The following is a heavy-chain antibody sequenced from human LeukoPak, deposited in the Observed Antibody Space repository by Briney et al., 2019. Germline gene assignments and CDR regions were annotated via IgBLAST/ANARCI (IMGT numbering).Heavy chain of an antibody. CDR2: IIPIFGTA. J-gene: IGHJ4*02. CDR1: GGTFSSYA. D-gene: IGHD3-3*01. V-gene: IGHV1-69*05. CDR3: ARSGRFLESYYFDY. Sequence: SVKVSCKASGGTFSSYAISWVRQAPGQGLEWMGGIIPIFGTANYAQEFQGRVTITTDESTSTAYMELSSLRSEDTAVYYCARSGRFLESYYFDYWGQGTLVTVSS.